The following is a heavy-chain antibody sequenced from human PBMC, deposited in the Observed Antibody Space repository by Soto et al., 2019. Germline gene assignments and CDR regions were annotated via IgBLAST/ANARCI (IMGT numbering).Heavy chain of an antibody. Sequence: PSETLSLTCTVSGGSICSYYWSWIRQPAGKGLEWIGYIYYSGSTNYNPSLKSRVTISVDTSKNQFSLKLSSVTAADTAVYYCARENYDDSSGLDYWGQGTLVTVSS. J-gene: IGHJ4*02. CDR3: ARENYDDSSGLDY. D-gene: IGHD3-22*01. V-gene: IGHV4-59*01. CDR1: GGSICSYY. CDR2: IYYSGST.